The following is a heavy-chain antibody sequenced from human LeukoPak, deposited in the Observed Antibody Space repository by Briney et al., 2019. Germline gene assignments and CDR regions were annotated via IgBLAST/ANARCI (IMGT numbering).Heavy chain of an antibody. D-gene: IGHD1-26*01. CDR2: INHSGST. CDR3: ARGPPPHSGSDY. Sequence: PSETLSLTCAVYGGSFSGYYWSWIRQPPGKGLEWIGEINHSGSTNYNPSLKSRVTISVDTSKNQFSLKLSSVTAADTAVYYCARGPPPHSGSDYWGQGTLVTVSS. V-gene: IGHV4-34*01. CDR1: GGSFSGYY. J-gene: IGHJ4*02.